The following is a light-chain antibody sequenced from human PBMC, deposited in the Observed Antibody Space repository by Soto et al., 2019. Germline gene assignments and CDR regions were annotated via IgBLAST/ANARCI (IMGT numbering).Light chain of an antibody. CDR1: QSIARTY. CDR2: DIS. J-gene: IGKJ5*01. CDR3: QPYGYSPIT. Sequence: EVVLTQSPGPLSLSPGERATLSCRASQSIARTYLAWYQQKPGPAPRLLIYDISTRATDIPDRFTASGSVTDFTLTISGLETDDCAVYYCQPYGYSPITGGQGTLLEIK. V-gene: IGKV3-20*01.